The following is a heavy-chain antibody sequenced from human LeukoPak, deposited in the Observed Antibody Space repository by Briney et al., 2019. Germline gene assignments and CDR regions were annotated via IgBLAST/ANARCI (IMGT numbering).Heavy chain of an antibody. Sequence: PGGSLRLSCVVSGXSFSSYSMNWVRQAPGKGLEWVWTISSGTGSYIYYADSVRGRFTISRDNAKNSLYLQMNSLRAEDTAVYYCARCSGVFGSSDYWGQGTLVTVSS. CDR2: ISSGTGSYI. CDR3: ARCSGVFGSSDY. CDR1: GXSFSSYS. J-gene: IGHJ4*02. V-gene: IGHV3-21*01. D-gene: IGHD6-6*01.